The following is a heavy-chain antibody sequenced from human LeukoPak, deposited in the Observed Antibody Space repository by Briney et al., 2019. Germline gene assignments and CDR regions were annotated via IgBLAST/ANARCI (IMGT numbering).Heavy chain of an antibody. Sequence: ASETLSLTCAVYGGSFSGYYWSWIRQPPGKGLEWIGEINHSGSTNYNPSLKSRVTISVDTSKNQFSLKLSSVTAADTAVYYCARDLHLGYYYYGMDVWGQGTTVTVSS. J-gene: IGHJ6*02. D-gene: IGHD7-27*01. CDR2: INHSGST. CDR1: GGSFSGYY. V-gene: IGHV4-34*01. CDR3: ARDLHLGYYYYGMDV.